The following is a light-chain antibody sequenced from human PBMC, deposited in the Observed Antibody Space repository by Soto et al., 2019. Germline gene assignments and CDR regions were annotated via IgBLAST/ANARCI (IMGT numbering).Light chain of an antibody. Sequence: EIVLTQSPATLWLSPGERATLSGRPSQSVSSCLAWYQQKPGQAPRLLIYGASTRATGIPARFSGSGSGTEFTLTISSLQSEDFAVYYCQQYNTWPPITFGQGTRLEI. CDR1: QSVSSC. V-gene: IGKV3-15*01. CDR3: QQYNTWPPIT. CDR2: GAS. J-gene: IGKJ5*01.